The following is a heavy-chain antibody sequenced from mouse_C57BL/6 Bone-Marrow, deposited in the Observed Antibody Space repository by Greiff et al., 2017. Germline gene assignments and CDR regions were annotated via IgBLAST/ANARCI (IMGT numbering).Heavy chain of an antibody. Sequence: VQLQQSGAELVRPGASVKLSCTASGFNIKDDYMHWVKQRPEQGLEWIGWIDPENGDTAYASKFQGKATFTADTSSNTAYLPLSSLTSEHTAVYYGTTAAYYYGSSYYAMDYWGQGTSVTVSS. D-gene: IGHD1-1*01. J-gene: IGHJ4*01. V-gene: IGHV14-4*01. CDR1: GFNIKDDY. CDR2: IDPENGDT. CDR3: TTAAYYYGSSYYAMDY.